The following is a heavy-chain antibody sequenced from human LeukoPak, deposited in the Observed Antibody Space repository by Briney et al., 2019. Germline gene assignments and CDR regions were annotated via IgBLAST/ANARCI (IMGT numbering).Heavy chain of an antibody. D-gene: IGHD3-10*01. CDR1: GFTFSSYA. J-gene: IGHJ4*02. V-gene: IGHV3-23*01. Sequence: GGSLRLFCAASGFTFSSYAMSWVRQARGKGLEWVSAISGSGGSTYYADSVKGRFTIPRDNSKNTLYLQMNSLRAEDTAVYYCAKDRRGYYGSGSYEPPGDYWGQGTLVTVSS. CDR3: AKDRRGYYGSGSYEPPGDY. CDR2: ISGSGGST.